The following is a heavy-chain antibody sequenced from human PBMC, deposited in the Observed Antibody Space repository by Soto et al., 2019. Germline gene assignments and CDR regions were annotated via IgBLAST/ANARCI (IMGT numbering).Heavy chain of an antibody. V-gene: IGHV3-9*01. J-gene: IGHJ6*02. CDR1: GFTFDDYA. Sequence: EVQLVESGGGLVQPGRSLILSCAASGFTFDDYAMHWVRQAPGKGLEWVSGISWNSGSIGYADSVKGRFTISRDNAKNSLYLQMNSLRAEDTALYYCAKDHYYGMDVWGQGTTVTVSS. CDR2: ISWNSGSI. CDR3: AKDHYYGMDV.